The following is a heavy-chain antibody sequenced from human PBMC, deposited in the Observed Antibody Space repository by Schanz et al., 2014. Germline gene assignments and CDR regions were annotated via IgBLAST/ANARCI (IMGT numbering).Heavy chain of an antibody. J-gene: IGHJ6*02. CDR3: AKIRYDSSGYYLPYYGMDV. CDR2: ISGSRGTT. D-gene: IGHD3-22*01. V-gene: IGHV3-23*01. Sequence: EVQVLESGGGLVQPGGSLRVSCAVSGFTLSSYAMSWVRQAPGKGLQWVSSISGSRGTTSYADSVKGRFNISRDNSKNTLYLQMNSLRAEDTAVYYCAKIRYDSSGYYLPYYGMDVWGQGTTVIVSS. CDR1: GFTLSSYA.